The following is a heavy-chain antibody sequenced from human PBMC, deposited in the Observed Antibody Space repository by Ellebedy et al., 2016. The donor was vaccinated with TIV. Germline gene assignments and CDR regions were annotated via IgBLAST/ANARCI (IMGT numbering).Heavy chain of an antibody. CDR1: GFSFSPQW. CDR2: ITGNGRGT. CDR3: TREHWSSLPS. J-gene: IGHJ5*02. D-gene: IGHD3-3*01. V-gene: IGHV3-74*01. Sequence: PGGSLRLSCAASGFSFSPQWMSWVRQAPGKGLVWVSGITGNGRGTNYADSVRGRFVISRDNAKNILYLQMNSLGADDTAVYYCTREHWSSLPSWGQGTLVTVSS.